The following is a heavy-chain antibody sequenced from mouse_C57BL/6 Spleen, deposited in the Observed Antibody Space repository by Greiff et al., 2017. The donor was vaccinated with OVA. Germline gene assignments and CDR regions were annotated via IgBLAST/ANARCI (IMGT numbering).Heavy chain of an antibody. CDR1: GYTFTSYW. CDR2: IYPGSGST. V-gene: IGHV1-55*01. J-gene: IGHJ4*01. CDR3: ARCPPGNYDAMDY. D-gene: IGHD2-1*01. Sequence: QVQLQQPGAELVKPGASVKMSCKASGYTFTSYWITWVKQRPGQGLEWIGDIYPGSGSTNYNEKFKSKATLTVDTSSSTAYMQLSSLTSEDSAVYYCARCPPGNYDAMDYWGQGTSVTVSS.